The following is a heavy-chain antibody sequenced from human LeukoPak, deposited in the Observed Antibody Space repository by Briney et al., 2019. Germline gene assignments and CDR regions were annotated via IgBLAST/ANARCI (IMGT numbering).Heavy chain of an antibody. CDR1: GGSLSGYY. CDR3: ARTQYPKDGRSVVYDFWSGYSNRFDP. CDR2: IYYGGST. Sequence: SETLSLTCAVYGGSLSGYYWGWIRQPPGKGLEWIGSIYYGGSTYYNPSLKSRVTISVDTSKNQFSLKLSSVTAADTAVYYCARTQYPKDGRSVVYDFWSGYSNRFDPWGQGTLVTVSS. D-gene: IGHD3-3*01. V-gene: IGHV4-39*01. J-gene: IGHJ5*02.